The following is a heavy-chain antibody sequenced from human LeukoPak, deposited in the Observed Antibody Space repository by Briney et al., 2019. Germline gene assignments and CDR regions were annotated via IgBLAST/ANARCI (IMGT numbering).Heavy chain of an antibody. D-gene: IGHD1-1*01. CDR2: IKPMSGMV. V-gene: IGHV1-69*05. Sequence: SVKVSCRASGGTFSIYGIAWVRQAPGQGLEWMGGIKPMSGMVDHAQKFRGRVTMTTDESTSTVYMELNSLISGDTAVYYCARDFSHAGLDSWGQGTLVSVSS. CDR1: GGTFSIYG. J-gene: IGHJ4*02. CDR3: ARDFSHAGLDS.